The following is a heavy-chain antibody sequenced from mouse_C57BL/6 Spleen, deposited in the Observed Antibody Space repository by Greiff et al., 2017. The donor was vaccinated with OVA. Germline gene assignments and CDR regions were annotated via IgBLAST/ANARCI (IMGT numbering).Heavy chain of an antibody. V-gene: IGHV1-82*01. J-gene: IGHJ2*01. CDR3: ASLMITTSYYFDY. CDR2: IYPGDGDT. D-gene: IGHD2-4*01. CDR1: GYAFSSSW. Sequence: VQLQQSGPALVKPGASVKISCKASGYAFSSSWLNWVKQRPGKGLEWIGRIYPGDGDTNYNGKFKGKATLTADKSSSTAYMQLSSLTSEDSAVYFCASLMITTSYYFDYWGQGTTLTVSS.